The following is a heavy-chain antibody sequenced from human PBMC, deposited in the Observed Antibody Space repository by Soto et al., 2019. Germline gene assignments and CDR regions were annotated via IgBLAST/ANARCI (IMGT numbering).Heavy chain of an antibody. CDR2: ISGSGGST. Sequence: VQLLESGGGLVQPGGSLRLSCAASGFTFSSYAMSWVRQAPGKGLEWVSAISGSGGSTYYADSVKGRFTISRDNSKNTLYLQMNSLRAEDTAVYYCAKTGITMIVVVPWFDPWGQGTLVTVSS. CDR1: GFTFSSYA. J-gene: IGHJ5*02. V-gene: IGHV3-23*01. D-gene: IGHD3-22*01. CDR3: AKTGITMIVVVPWFDP.